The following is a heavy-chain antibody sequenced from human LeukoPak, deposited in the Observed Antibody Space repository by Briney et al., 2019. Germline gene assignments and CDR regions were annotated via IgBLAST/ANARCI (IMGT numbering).Heavy chain of an antibody. Sequence: GGSLRLSCAASGFTFSSYAMHWVRQAPGKGREYVAAISSNGGSTYYANSVKGRFTISRDNSKNTLYLQMGSLRAEDMAVYYCARDRGRGYSYGLISDYWGQGTLVTVSS. J-gene: IGHJ4*02. D-gene: IGHD5-18*01. CDR1: GFTFSSYA. V-gene: IGHV3-64*01. CDR3: ARDRGRGYSYGLISDY. CDR2: ISSNGGST.